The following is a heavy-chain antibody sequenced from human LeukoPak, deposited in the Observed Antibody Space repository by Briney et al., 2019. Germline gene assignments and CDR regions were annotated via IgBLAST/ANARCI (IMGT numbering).Heavy chain of an antibody. Sequence: ASVKVSCKASGYTFTSYGISWVRQAPGQGLEWMGGIIPIFGTANYAQKFQGRVTITADESTSTAYMELSSLRSEDTAVYYCARGYCSSTSCSSFDYWGQGTLVTVSS. CDR2: IIPIFGTA. CDR3: ARGYCSSTSCSSFDY. CDR1: GYTFTSYG. J-gene: IGHJ4*02. D-gene: IGHD2-2*01. V-gene: IGHV1-69*13.